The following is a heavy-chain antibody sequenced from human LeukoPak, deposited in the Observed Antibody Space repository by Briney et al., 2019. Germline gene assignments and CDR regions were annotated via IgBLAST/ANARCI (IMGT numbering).Heavy chain of an antibody. J-gene: IGHJ6*03. CDR2: IRYDGSNK. V-gene: IGHV3-30*02. CDR1: GFTFSSYA. D-gene: IGHD4-17*01. Sequence: GGSLRLSCAASGFTFSSYAMHWVRQAPGKGLEWVAFIRYDGSNKYYADSVKGRFTISRDNSKNTLYLQMNSLRAEDTAVYYCAKDSAGYYGTYYYYYYMDVWGKGTTVTISS. CDR3: AKDSAGYYGTYYYYYYMDV.